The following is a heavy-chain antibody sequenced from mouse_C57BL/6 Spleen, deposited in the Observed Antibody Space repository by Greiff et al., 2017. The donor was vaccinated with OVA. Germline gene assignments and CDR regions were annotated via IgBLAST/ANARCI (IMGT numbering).Heavy chain of an antibody. CDR2: INPNNGGT. V-gene: IGHV1-26*01. CDR1: GYTFTDYY. J-gene: IGHJ3*01. CDR3: AYSSGYVAWFAY. Sequence: VQLKQSGPELVKPGASVKISCKASGYTFTDYYMNWVKQSHGKSLEWIGDINPNNGGTSYNQKFKGKATLTVDKSSSTAYMELRSLTSEDSAVYYCAYSSGYVAWFAYWGQGTLVTVSA. D-gene: IGHD3-2*02.